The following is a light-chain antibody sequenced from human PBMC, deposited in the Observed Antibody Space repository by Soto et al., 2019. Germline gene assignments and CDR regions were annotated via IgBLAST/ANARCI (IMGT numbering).Light chain of an antibody. V-gene: IGKV3-11*01. CDR1: QSVTTD. Sequence: IVLPQSQGTLSLSPGERATLSCRASQSVTTDLAWYQQKPGQAPRLLIYDASNRATGIPARFSGSGSGTDFTLTISSLEPEDFAVYYCQQRNNWPPWTFGQGTKVDI. J-gene: IGKJ1*01. CDR2: DAS. CDR3: QQRNNWPPWT.